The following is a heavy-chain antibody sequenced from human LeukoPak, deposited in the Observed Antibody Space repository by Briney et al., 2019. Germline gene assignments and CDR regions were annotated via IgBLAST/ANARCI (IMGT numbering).Heavy chain of an antibody. J-gene: IGHJ4*02. CDR2: ISAYNGNT. D-gene: IGHD1-26*01. Sequence: ASVKVSCKASGYTFTSYGISWVRQAPGQGLEWMGWISAYNGNTNYAQKLQGRVTMTTDTSTSTAYMELRSLRSDDTAVYYCAMWDTGYGRPPSSFDYWGQGTLVTVSS. CDR3: AMWDTGYGRPPSSFDY. V-gene: IGHV1-18*01. CDR1: GYTFTSYG.